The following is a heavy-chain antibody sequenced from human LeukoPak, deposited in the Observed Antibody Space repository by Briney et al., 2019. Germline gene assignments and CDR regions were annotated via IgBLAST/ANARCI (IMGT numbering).Heavy chain of an antibody. V-gene: IGHV3-23*01. CDR3: AFPAHHWLVRGAFDI. CDR2: ISGTGDNS. CDR1: GFAFSSYD. J-gene: IGHJ3*02. D-gene: IGHD6-19*01. Sequence: GGSLRLSCAASGFAFSSYDMNWVRQAAGKELEWVSQISGTGDNSDYADSVKGRFTISRDNSKRTLYLQLNNLRVEDTAIYYCAFPAHHWLVRGAFDIWGQGTVVTVSS.